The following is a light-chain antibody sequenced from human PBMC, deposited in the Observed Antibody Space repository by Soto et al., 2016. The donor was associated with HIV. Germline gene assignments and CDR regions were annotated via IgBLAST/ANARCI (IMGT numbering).Light chain of an antibody. J-gene: IGKJ1*01. CDR1: QTISSW. CDR2: KAS. V-gene: IGKV1-5*03. Sequence: DIQVTQSPSTLSASVGDRVTITCRASQTISSWLAWYQQKAGEAPTLLVYKASTLEIGVPSRFSGSGSGTKFSLTISSLQPDDFATYYCQQYESSPWTFGHGTKVEIK. CDR3: QQYESSPWT.